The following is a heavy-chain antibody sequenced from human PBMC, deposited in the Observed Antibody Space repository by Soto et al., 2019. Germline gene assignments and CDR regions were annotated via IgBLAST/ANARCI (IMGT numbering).Heavy chain of an antibody. CDR2: IYYSGST. D-gene: IGHD6-13*01. J-gene: IGHJ4*02. V-gene: IGHV4-59*08. Sequence: SETLSLTCTVSGGSISSYYWSWIRQPPGKGLEWIGYIYYSGSTNYNPSLKSRVTISVDTSKNQFSLKLSSVTAADTAVYYCARHGPIAAARTVFAYWGQGTLVTVSS. CDR3: ARHGPIAAARTVFAY. CDR1: GGSISSYY.